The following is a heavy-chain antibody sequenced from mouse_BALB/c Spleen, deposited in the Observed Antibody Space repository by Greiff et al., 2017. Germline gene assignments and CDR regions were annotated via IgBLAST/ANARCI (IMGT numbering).Heavy chain of an antibody. V-gene: IGHV1S127*01. J-gene: IGHJ2*01. CDR3: TRDYGSSSDY. CDR2: IDPSDSYT. CDR1: GYTFTSYW. D-gene: IGHD1-1*01. Sequence: VQLQQPGAELVKPGASVKMSCKASGYTFTSYWMHWVKQRPGQGLEWIGVIDPSDSYTSYNQKFKGKATLTVDTSSSTAYMQLSSLTSEDSAVYYCTRDYGSSSDYWGQGTTLTVSS.